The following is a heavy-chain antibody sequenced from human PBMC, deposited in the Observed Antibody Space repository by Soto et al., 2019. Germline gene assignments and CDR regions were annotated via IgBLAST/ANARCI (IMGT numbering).Heavy chain of an antibody. D-gene: IGHD3-3*01. CDR3: AKDVYYDFWSGYLPY. J-gene: IGHJ4*02. CDR2: ISGSGGST. V-gene: IGHV3-23*01. CDR1: GFTFSSYA. Sequence: PGGSLGLSCAASGFTFSSYAMSWVRQAPGKGLEWVSAISGSGGSTYYADSVKGRFTISRDNSKNTLYLQMNSLRAEDTAVYYCAKDVYYDFWSGYLPYWGQGTLVTVSS.